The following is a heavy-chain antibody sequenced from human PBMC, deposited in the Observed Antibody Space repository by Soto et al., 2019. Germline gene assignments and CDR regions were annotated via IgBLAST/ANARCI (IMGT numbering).Heavy chain of an antibody. CDR1: GFTFSSCW. V-gene: IGHV3-74*03. Sequence: GGSLRLSCAASGFTFSSCWMNWVRQAPGEGLVWVALINRDGSTTTYADSVKGRFTISRDNSKNTLFLQLNSLRAEDTAVYYCAKALRPGITIFGNGMDVWGQGTTVTVSS. J-gene: IGHJ6*02. CDR2: INRDGSTT. D-gene: IGHD3-3*01. CDR3: AKALRPGITIFGNGMDV.